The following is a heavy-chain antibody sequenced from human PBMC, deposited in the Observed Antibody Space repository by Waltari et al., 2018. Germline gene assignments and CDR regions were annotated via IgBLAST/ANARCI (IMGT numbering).Heavy chain of an antibody. Sequence: QVQLVQSGAEVKNPGASVKVSCKASGYTFTAYYIHWVRQAPGEGLEGMGVINPSGDSTTYAQKFQGRVTITADKSTSTAYMELSSLRSEDTAVYYCARGGLSNPRYWYFDLWGRGTLVTVSS. J-gene: IGHJ2*01. D-gene: IGHD4-4*01. CDR3: ARGGLSNPRYWYFDL. CDR1: GYTFTAYY. CDR2: INPSGDST. V-gene: IGHV1-46*01.